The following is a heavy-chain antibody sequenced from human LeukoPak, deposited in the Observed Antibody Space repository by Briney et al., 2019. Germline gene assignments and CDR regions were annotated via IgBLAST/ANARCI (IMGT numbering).Heavy chain of an antibody. Sequence: SGPTLVNPTQTLTLTCAFSGFSLSTSGVGVGWIRQPPGKALEWLALIWWNDERRYRPSLQSRLTITKDTSKNQVVLTMTNLDPVDTATYYCARRGRSPDAFDIWGPGIMVTVS. V-gene: IGHV2-5*01. CDR3: ARRGRSPDAFDI. CDR2: IWWNDER. J-gene: IGHJ3*02. CDR1: GFSLSTSGVG.